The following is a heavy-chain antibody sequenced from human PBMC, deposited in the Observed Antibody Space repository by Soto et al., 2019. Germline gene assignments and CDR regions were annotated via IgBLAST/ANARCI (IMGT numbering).Heavy chain of an antibody. Sequence: EVQLLESGGGLVQPGGSLRLSCAASGFTFSSYAMSWVRQAPGKGLEWVSAISGSGGSTYYADSVKGRFTISRDNSKNTLYLQMNSLRAEDTAVYYCGKDPEQYDIPRDWGQGTLVTVSS. D-gene: IGHD3-9*01. V-gene: IGHV3-23*01. CDR1: GFTFSSYA. J-gene: IGHJ4*02. CDR3: GKDPEQYDIPRD. CDR2: ISGSGGST.